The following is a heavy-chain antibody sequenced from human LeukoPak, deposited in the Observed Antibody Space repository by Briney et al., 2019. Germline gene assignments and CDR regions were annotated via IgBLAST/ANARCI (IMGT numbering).Heavy chain of an antibody. D-gene: IGHD5-24*01. J-gene: IGHJ4*01. CDR3: ATRLPFTGYKN. CDR1: GGTLSTYE. Sequence: GGSLRLSCTIFGGTLSTYEFKWVRQAPGKRPEWISYMSRTADRIDHADSVKGRFTMSRDNAKNSVYLQMNSLRVDDTAIYYCATRLPFTGYKNWGQGTLVTVSS. V-gene: IGHV3-48*03. CDR2: MSRTADRI.